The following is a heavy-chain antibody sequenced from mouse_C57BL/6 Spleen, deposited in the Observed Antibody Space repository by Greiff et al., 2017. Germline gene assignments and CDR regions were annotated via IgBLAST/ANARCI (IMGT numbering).Heavy chain of an antibody. CDR2: ISSGGDYI. D-gene: IGHD1-1*01. CDR1: GFTFSSYA. V-gene: IGHV5-9-1*02. CDR3: TREHYYGSRGWYFDV. Sequence: EVKLMESGEGLVKPGGSLKLSCAASGFTFSSYAMSWVRQTPEKRLEWVAYISSGGDYIYYADTVKGRFTISRDNARNTLYLQMSSLKSEDTAMYYCTREHYYGSRGWYFDVWGTGTTVTVSS. J-gene: IGHJ1*03.